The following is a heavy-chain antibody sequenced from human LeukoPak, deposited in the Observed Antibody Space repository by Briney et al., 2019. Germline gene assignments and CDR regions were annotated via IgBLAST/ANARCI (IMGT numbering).Heavy chain of an antibody. CDR3: ARDLEMTNYDFWSGPSPGGY. CDR2: IWYDGSNK. D-gene: IGHD3-3*01. Sequence: GGSLRLSCAASGFTFSSYGMHWVRQAPGKGLEWVAVIWYDGSNKYYADSVKGRFTISRDNSKNTLYLQMNSLRAEDTAVYYCARDLEMTNYDFWSGPSPGGYWGQGTLVTVSS. V-gene: IGHV3-33*01. CDR1: GFTFSSYG. J-gene: IGHJ4*02.